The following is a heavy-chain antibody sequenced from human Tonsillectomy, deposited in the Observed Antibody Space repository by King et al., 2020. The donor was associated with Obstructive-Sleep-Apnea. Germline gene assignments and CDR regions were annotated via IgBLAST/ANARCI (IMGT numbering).Heavy chain of an antibody. D-gene: IGHD3-22*01. J-gene: IGHJ5*02. CDR2: IYHSGST. Sequence: VQLQESGPGLVKPSGTLSLTCAVSGGSISSSNWWNWVRQPPGKGLEWIGEIYHSGSTNYNPSLKSRVTISVDKSKNQFSLRLSSVTAADTAVYYCARDFTYYDDSGFTYNWFDPWGQGTLVTVSS. CDR3: ARDFTYYDDSGFTYNWFDP. V-gene: IGHV4-4*02. CDR1: GGSISSSNW.